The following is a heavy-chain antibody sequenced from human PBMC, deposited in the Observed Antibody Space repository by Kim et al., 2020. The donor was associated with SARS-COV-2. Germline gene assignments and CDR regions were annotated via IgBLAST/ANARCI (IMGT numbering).Heavy chain of an antibody. J-gene: IGHJ4*02. Sequence: SVKVSCKASGGTFSSYAISWVRQAPGQGLEWMGGIIPIFGTANHAQKCQGRVPLTADESTSTAYMELSSLRSEDTAVYYCARAGIVLKYYFDYWGQGILVTVSS. V-gene: IGHV1-69*13. CDR2: IIPIFGTA. CDR3: ARAGIVLKYYFDY. CDR1: GGTFSSYA. D-gene: IGHD3-10*01.